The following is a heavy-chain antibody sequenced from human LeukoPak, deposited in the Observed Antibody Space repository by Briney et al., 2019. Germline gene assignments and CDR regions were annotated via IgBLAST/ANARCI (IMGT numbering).Heavy chain of an antibody. CDR1: GFTFGDYA. CDR3: ARDLDMDTTYFDF. V-gene: IGHV3-21*01. J-gene: IGHJ4*02. CDR2: ISSSSNYI. D-gene: IGHD5-18*01. Sequence: PGGSLRLSCTTSGFTFGDYAMSWFRQAPGKGLEWVSSISSSSNYIYYADSMKGRFTISRDNAKNSLYLQMNTLRAEDTAVYYCARDLDMDTTYFDFWGQGTLVTVSS.